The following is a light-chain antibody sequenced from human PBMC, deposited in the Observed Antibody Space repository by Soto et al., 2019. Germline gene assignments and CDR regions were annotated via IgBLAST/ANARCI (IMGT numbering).Light chain of an antibody. V-gene: IGLV2-14*01. Sequence: QSVLTQPASVSGSPGQSITISCTGTSSDVGGYNYVSWYQHHPGRAPKLIIFEVSNRPSGVSDRFSGSKSDNTASLTISGLQAEDEADYYCNSYTSRATGVFGGGTKVTVL. J-gene: IGLJ2*01. CDR1: SSDVGGYNY. CDR3: NSYTSRATGV. CDR2: EVS.